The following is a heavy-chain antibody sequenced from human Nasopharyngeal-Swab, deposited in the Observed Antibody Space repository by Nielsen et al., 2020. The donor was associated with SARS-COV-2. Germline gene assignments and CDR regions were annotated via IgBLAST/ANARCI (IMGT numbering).Heavy chain of an antibody. D-gene: IGHD3-3*01. Sequence: LSLTCAASGLTFRDYSMNWVPQAPGKGLEWVSSIGRYGTDIFHADSVKGRFSVFRDAANKSIYLQMRSLRAEDTAVYYCARGTVFGVANGMDVWGQGTTVTVSS. CDR1: GLTFRDYS. V-gene: IGHV3-21*01. CDR2: IGRYGTDI. CDR3: ARGTVFGVANGMDV. J-gene: IGHJ6*02.